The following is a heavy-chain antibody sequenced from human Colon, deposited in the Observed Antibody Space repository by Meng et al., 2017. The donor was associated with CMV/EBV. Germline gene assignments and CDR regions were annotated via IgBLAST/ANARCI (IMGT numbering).Heavy chain of an antibody. J-gene: IGHJ6*02. V-gene: IGHV3-21*06. D-gene: IGHD3-10*01. CDR3: ARSYYYGLDV. CDR2: DVGGPSYR. Sequence: GGSLRLSCAASGFTFVNHRMNWVRQAPGKGLEWVATDVGGPSYRYYADSVKGRFTVSRDNAKNLLYLQMDSLRPEDTAVYYCARSYYYGLDVWGQGTTVTVSS. CDR1: GFTFVNHR.